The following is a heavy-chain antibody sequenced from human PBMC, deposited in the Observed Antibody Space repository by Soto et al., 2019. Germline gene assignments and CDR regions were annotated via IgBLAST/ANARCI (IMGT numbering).Heavy chain of an antibody. CDR2: INSDGSST. J-gene: IGHJ4*02. CDR1: GCNFGGYW. CDR3: ARDGPGY. Sequence: PGRSMRLSRAASGCNFGGYWVHWVRQAPGKGLVWVSRINSDGSSTSYADSVKGRFTISRDNAKNTLYLQMNSLRAEDTAVYYCARDGPGYWGQGTLVTVSS. V-gene: IGHV3-74*01.